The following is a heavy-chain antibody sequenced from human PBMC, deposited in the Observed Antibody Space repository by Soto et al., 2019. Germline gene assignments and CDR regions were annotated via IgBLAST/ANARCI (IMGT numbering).Heavy chain of an antibody. V-gene: IGHV1-46*01. J-gene: IGHJ6*02. CDR2: INPSGGST. CDR1: GDTFTSYD. Sequence: ASVKVSCKASGDTFTSYDMHWVRQAPGQGLEWMGIINPSGGSTSYAQKFQGRVTMTRDTSTGTVYMELSSLRSEDTAVYYCPCLNGDYEVNYYYGMDVWGQGTTVTVSS. D-gene: IGHD4-17*01. CDR3: PCLNGDYEVNYYYGMDV.